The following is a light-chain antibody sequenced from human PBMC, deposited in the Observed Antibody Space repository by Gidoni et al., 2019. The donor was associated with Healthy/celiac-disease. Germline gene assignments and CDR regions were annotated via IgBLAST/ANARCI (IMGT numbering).Light chain of an antibody. CDR3: SSYTSSSTLVV. J-gene: IGLJ2*01. Sequence: QSALTQPAPVSGSPGQSITISGTGTSSDVGGYNYVSWYKQHPGKAPKHMIYDVSNRPSGVSNRFSGSKSGNTASLTISGLQAEDEADYYCSSYTSSSTLVVFGGGTKLTVL. CDR2: DVS. V-gene: IGLV2-14*03. CDR1: SSDVGGYNY.